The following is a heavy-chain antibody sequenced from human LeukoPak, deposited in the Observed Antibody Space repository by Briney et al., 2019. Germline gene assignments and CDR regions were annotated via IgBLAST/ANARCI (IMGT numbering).Heavy chain of an antibody. J-gene: IGHJ4*02. V-gene: IGHV4-34*01. Sequence: SETLSHTCAVYGGSFSGYYWSWIRQPPGKGLEWIREINHRGSTNYNPSLKSRVTISVDTSKNQFSLKLSSVTAADTAVYYCARGQYYYGKELVNWGQGTLVTVSS. CDR3: ARGQYYYGKELVN. D-gene: IGHD3-10*01. CDR2: INHRGST. CDR1: GGSFSGYY.